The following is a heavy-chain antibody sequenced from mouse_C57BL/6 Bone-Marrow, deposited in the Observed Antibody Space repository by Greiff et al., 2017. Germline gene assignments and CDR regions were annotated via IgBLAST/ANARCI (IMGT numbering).Heavy chain of an antibody. V-gene: IGHV1-85*01. CDR3: ARLEFDGSSGDWYFDV. Sequence: QVQLQQSGPELVKPGASVKLSCKASGYTFTSYDINWVKQRPGQGLEWIGWIYPRDGSTKYNEKFKGKATLTVDTSSSTAYRELHSLTSEDSAVYFCARLEFDGSSGDWYFDVGGTGTTVTVSS. J-gene: IGHJ1*03. D-gene: IGHD1-1*01. CDR2: IYPRDGST. CDR1: GYTFTSYD.